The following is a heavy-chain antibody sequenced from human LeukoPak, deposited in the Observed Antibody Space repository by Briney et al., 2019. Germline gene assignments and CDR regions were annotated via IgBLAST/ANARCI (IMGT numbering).Heavy chain of an antibody. CDR3: ARDSASAQAVMFDY. Sequence: SETLSLTCTVSDDSISSGFYWGWIRQPPGKGLEWTGSIDHSGSTYYNPSLKSRITISVDTSKNQFSLKLSSVTAADTAVYYCARDSASAQAVMFDYWGQGTLVTVSS. V-gene: IGHV4-38-2*02. CDR2: IDHSGST. D-gene: IGHD6-19*01. J-gene: IGHJ4*02. CDR1: DDSISSGFY.